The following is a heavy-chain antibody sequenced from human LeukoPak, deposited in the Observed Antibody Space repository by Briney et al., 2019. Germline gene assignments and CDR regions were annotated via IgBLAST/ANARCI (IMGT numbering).Heavy chain of an antibody. CDR2: IYYSGST. D-gene: IGHD6-19*01. J-gene: IGHJ4*02. V-gene: IGHV4-39*01. CDR3: VRQVAVAGPRLDY. Sequence: SETLSLTCTVSGGSISSSSYYWGWIRQPPGKGLEWIGSIYYSGSTYYNPSLKSRVTISVDTSKNQFSLKLSSVTAADTAVYYCVRQVAVAGPRLDYWGQGTLVTVSS. CDR1: GGSISSSSYY.